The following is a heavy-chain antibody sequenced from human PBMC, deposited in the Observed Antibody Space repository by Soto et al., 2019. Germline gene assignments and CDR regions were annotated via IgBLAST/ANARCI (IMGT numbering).Heavy chain of an antibody. CDR3: ARVEAGALGSSDP. CDR2: IYYSGST. CDR1: GGSISSGGYY. V-gene: IGHV4-31*03. Sequence: SETLSLTCTVSGGSISSGGYYWSWIRQHPGKGLEWIGYIYYSGSTYYNPSLKSRVTISVDTSKNQFSLKLSSVTAADTAVYYCARVEAGALGSSDPWGQGPLVTVSS. J-gene: IGHJ5*02. D-gene: IGHD3-16*01.